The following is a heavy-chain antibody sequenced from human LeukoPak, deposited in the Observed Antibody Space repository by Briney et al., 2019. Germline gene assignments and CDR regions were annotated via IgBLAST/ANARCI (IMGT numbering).Heavy chain of an antibody. CDR3: ARDFGWYDDNWFDP. Sequence: ASVKVSCKASGYTFTSYGISWVRQAPGQGLEWMGWISAYNGNTNYAQKLQGRVTITRDTSASTAYMELSSLRSEDMAVYYCARDFGWYDDNWFDPWGQGTLVTVSS. D-gene: IGHD6-19*01. V-gene: IGHV1-18*03. CDR1: GYTFTSYG. J-gene: IGHJ5*02. CDR2: ISAYNGNT.